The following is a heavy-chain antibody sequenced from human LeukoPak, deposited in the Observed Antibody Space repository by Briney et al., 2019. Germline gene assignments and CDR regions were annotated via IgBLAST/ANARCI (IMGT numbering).Heavy chain of an antibody. CDR1: GFTFSSYA. CDR2: ISGSGGST. CDR3: AKGPYDYVWGSYRPETYNWYDP. Sequence: GGSLRLSCAASGFTFSSYAMSWVRQAPGKGLEWVSAISGSGGSTYYADSVKGRFTISRDNSENTLYLQMNSLRAEDTAVYYCAKGPYDYVWGSYRPETYNWYDPWGQGTLVTVSS. J-gene: IGHJ5*02. V-gene: IGHV3-23*01. D-gene: IGHD3-16*02.